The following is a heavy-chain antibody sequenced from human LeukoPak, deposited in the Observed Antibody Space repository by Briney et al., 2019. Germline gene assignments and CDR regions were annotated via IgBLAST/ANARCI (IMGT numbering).Heavy chain of an antibody. J-gene: IGHJ4*02. V-gene: IGHV1-46*01. CDR3: AREHSEMATDY. CDR2: ISPSGGST. CDR1: GYTFTSNY. Sequence: ASVKVSCKAFGYTFTSNYMHWVRQAPGQGPEWMGVISPSGGSTTYAQKFQGRVTLTRDMSTSTDYLELSSLRSEDTAVYYCAREHSEMATDYWGQGTLVTVSS. D-gene: IGHD5-24*01.